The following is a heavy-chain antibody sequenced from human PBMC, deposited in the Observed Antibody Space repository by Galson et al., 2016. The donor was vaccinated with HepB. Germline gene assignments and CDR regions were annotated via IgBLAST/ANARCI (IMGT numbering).Heavy chain of an antibody. D-gene: IGHD4-17*01. CDR3: SRPRGGDYEPGWALAFEY. CDR2: ISYGGNT. V-gene: IGHV4-39*01. CDR1: GDSISDDSYS. Sequence: SETLSLTCGVSGDSISDDSYSWAWIRQFPAKGLEWIGNISYGGNTFYNPSLQSRVVISVDPSKTQFSLKLTSVTAADTAVYYCSRPRGGDYEPGWALAFEYWGRGTLVTVSS. J-gene: IGHJ4*02.